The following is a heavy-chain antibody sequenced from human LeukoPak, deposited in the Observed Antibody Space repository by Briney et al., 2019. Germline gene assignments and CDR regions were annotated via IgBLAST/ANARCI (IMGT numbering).Heavy chain of an antibody. Sequence: GGSLRLSCAASGFNLSNNYMTWVRQAPGKGLEWVSVIYTGGRTYYADSVKGRFIISRDNSKNTLYLQMDSLRVEDTALYYCARARDYGDYEYWGQGTPVTVSS. J-gene: IGHJ4*02. CDR1: GFNLSNNY. D-gene: IGHD4-17*01. CDR2: IYTGGRT. CDR3: ARARDYGDYEY. V-gene: IGHV3-53*01.